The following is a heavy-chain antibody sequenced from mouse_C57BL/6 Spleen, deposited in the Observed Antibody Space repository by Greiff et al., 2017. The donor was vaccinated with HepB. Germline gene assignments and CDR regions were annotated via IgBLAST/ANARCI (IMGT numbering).Heavy chain of an antibody. CDR3: ARRGVYDPYFDY. Sequence: VQLQQPGAELVKPGASVKMSCKASGYTFTSYWITWVKQRPGQGLEWIGDIYPGSGSTNYNEKFKSKATLTVDTSSSTAYMQLSSLTSEDSAVYYCARRGVYDPYFDYWGQGTTLTVSS. J-gene: IGHJ2*01. CDR1: GYTFTSYW. D-gene: IGHD2-3*01. V-gene: IGHV1-55*01. CDR2: IYPGSGST.